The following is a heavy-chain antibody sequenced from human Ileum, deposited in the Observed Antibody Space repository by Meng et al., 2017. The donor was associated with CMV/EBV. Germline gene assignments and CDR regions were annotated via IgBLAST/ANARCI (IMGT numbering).Heavy chain of an antibody. J-gene: IGHJ4*02. CDR1: GYTFTSNN. CDR2: INTNTGNT. CDR3: ARDGLNERYFDY. V-gene: IGHV7-4-1*02. Sequence: QVQLVQSGSELKKPGASVKVSCKASGYTFTSNNLIWVRQAPGQGPEWMGWINTNTGNTTYARDFTGRFVFSLDTSVSTAYLQISGLKAEDTAVYYCARDGLNERYFDYWGQGTLVTVSS.